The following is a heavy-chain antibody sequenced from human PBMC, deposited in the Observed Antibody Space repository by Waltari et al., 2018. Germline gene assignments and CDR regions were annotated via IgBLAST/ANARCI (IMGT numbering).Heavy chain of an antibody. J-gene: IGHJ6*02. V-gene: IGHV1-69*05. CDR1: GGTFSSYA. D-gene: IGHD2-21*01. CDR3: ARDPVSYCGGDCYSFYYGMDV. CDR2: TIPIFGTA. Sequence: QVQLVQSGAEVKKPGSSVKVSCKASGGTFSSYAISWVRQAPGQGLEWMGGTIPIFGTANYAQKFQGRVTMTRDTSISTAYMELSRLRSDDTAVYYCARDPVSYCGGDCYSFYYGMDVWGQGTTVTVSS.